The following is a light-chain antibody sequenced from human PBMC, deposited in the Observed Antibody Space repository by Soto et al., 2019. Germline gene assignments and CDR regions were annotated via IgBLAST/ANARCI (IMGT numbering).Light chain of an antibody. CDR2: EDN. CDR3: GTWDGSSLGAVV. J-gene: IGLJ3*02. Sequence: QAVVTQPPSVSAAPGQKVTISCSGSSSNIGNRDVSWYQQFPGTAPKLLIYEDNKRPSGIPDRFSGSKSGTSATLAIAGLQTGDEADYYCGTWDGSSLGAVVLGGGTKLTVL. V-gene: IGLV1-51*02. CDR1: SSNIGNRD.